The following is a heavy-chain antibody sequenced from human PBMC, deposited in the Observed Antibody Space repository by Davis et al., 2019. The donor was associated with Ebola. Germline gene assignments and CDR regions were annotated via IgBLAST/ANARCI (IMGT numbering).Heavy chain of an antibody. CDR1: GDSISSGYY. CDR2: IYHSGST. J-gene: IGHJ5*02. Sequence: SETLSLTCTVSGDSISSGYYWGWIRQPPGKGLEWIGSIYHSGSTYYNPSLKSRVTISVDTSTNQFSLKLSSVPAADTAVYYCARGNIVVVVAAITNWFDPWGQGTLVTVSS. CDR3: ARGNIVVVVAAITNWFDP. D-gene: IGHD2-15*01. V-gene: IGHV4-38-2*02.